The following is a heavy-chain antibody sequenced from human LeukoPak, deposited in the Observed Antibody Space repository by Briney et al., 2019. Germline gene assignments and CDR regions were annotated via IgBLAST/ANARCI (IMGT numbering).Heavy chain of an antibody. CDR1: RFTFSSYA. CDR3: AKGGAEWELRYGQGEFDY. D-gene: IGHD1-26*01. J-gene: IGHJ4*02. V-gene: IGHV3-23*01. Sequence: GGSLRLSCVSSRFTFSSYAMSWVRQAPGKGLEWVSSISGSGGRTYYADPVKGRFTISRDNSKNTLYLQMNSLRAEDTAVYYCAKGGAEWELRYGQGEFDYWGQGTLVTVSS. CDR2: ISGSGGRT.